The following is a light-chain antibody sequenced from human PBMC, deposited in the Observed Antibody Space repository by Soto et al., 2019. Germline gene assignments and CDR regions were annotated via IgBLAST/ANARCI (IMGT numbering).Light chain of an antibody. CDR2: GVS. Sequence: DIVLTQSPGTLSLSPGERATLSCRASQSVSSTFLAWYQQKPGQAPRLLIYGVSKRATGIPDRFSGSGSGTDFTLTISRLEPEDVAVYFCGQFVSAPPRTFGQGTKVEIK. CDR3: GQFVSAPPRT. CDR1: QSVSSTF. V-gene: IGKV3-20*01. J-gene: IGKJ1*01.